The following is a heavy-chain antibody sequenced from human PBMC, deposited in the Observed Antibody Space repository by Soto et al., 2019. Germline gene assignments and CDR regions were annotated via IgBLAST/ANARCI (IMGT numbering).Heavy chain of an antibody. J-gene: IGHJ4*02. V-gene: IGHV4-4*02. CDR2: IYHSGST. CDR1: GGSISSSNW. Sequence: SETLSLTCAVSGGSISSSNWWSWVRQPPGKGLEWIGEIYHSGSTNYNPSLKSRVTISVDKSKNQFSLKLSSATAADTAVYYCASILNYDFWSGDGGYWGQGTLVTVSS. CDR3: ASILNYDFWSGDGGY. D-gene: IGHD3-3*01.